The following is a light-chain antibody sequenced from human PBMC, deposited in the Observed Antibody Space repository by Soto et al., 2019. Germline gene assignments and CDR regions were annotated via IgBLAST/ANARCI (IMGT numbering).Light chain of an antibody. CDR1: QYISKF. Sequence: EVVMTQSPATLSVSPGERATLSCRASQYISKFLAWYQQKPGQAPRLLIYDASTRATDIPDRFSGSGSGTEFTLTISSLQSEDFAVYYCQQYNNWPRTFGQGTKVDIK. CDR3: QQYNNWPRT. CDR2: DAS. V-gene: IGKV3-15*01. J-gene: IGKJ1*01.